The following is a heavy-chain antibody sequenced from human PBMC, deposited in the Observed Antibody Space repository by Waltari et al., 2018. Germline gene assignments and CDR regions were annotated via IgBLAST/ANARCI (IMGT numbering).Heavy chain of an antibody. CDR3: ARGGMGYYYSDY. V-gene: IGHV3-30*02. CDR2: VRYDGGNS. CDR1: GFTFSNYD. D-gene: IGHD1-1*01. J-gene: IGHJ4*02. Sequence: QVQLLESGGGVVQPGGSLRLSCAASGFTFSNYDMHWVRQAPGKGLVWVAFVRYDGGNSYNIDSVKGRFTVSRDNSKNTLYVQMNSLRPEDTAIYYCARGGMGYYYSDYWGQGTLVLVSS.